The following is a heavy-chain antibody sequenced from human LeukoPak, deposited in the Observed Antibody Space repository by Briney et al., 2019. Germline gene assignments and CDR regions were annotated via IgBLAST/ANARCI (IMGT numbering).Heavy chain of an antibody. CDR3: ARQVSVAAIDY. Sequence: ASETLSLTCTVSSGSIGSTSYYWGWIRQPPGKGLEWIGSISYSGSTYYNPSLKSRVTISIDTSKNQFSLKLSSVTAADTAVYYCARQVSVAAIDYWGQGTLVTVSS. V-gene: IGHV4-39*01. CDR2: ISYSGST. J-gene: IGHJ4*02. D-gene: IGHD6-19*01. CDR1: SGSIGSTSYY.